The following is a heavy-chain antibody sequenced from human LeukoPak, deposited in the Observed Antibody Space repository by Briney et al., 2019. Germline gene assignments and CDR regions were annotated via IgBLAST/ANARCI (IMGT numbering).Heavy chain of an antibody. V-gene: IGHV4-39*01. Sequence: SETLSLTXTVSGGSISSSSYYWGWIRQPPGKGLEWIGSIFYSGSTSYNPSLKSRVTLSVGTSKDHFSLKLSSVTAADTAVYYCARHGCSSNICHFDYWGQGTLVTVSS. J-gene: IGHJ4*02. D-gene: IGHD2-2*01. CDR2: IFYSGST. CDR1: GGSISSSSYY. CDR3: ARHGCSSNICHFDY.